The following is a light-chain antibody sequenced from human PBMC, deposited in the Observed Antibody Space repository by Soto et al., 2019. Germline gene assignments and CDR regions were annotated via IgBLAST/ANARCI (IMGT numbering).Light chain of an antibody. CDR2: EVS. Sequence: QSALTQPPSVSGSPGQSVTISCTGTSNDVGSYNRVSWYQQPPGTAPKLIIYEVSNRPSGVPDRFFGSKSGNTASLTISGLQAEDEADYYCSSFTSSNTWVFGGGTQLTVL. CDR1: SNDVGSYNR. J-gene: IGLJ3*02. CDR3: SSFTSSNTWV. V-gene: IGLV2-18*02.